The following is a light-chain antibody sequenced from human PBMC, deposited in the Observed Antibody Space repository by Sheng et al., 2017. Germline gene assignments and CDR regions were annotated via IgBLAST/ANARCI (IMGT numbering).Light chain of an antibody. V-gene: IGKV1-33*01. Sequence: DIQITQSPSFLSASVGDRVTFTCQANQDISKYLNWYQQKPGKAPNLLIYDASNLETGVPSRFSGSGSGTDFTLTISGLQAEDIATYYCQQYDTLPVAFGQGTKLQIK. J-gene: IGKJ2*01. CDR1: QDISKY. CDR2: DAS. CDR3: QQYDTLPVA.